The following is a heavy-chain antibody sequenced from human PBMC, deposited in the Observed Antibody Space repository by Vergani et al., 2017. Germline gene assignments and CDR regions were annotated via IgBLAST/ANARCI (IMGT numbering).Heavy chain of an antibody. J-gene: IGHJ4*02. Sequence: QVQLVQSGAEVKKPGASVKVSCKVSGYTLTELSMHWVRPAPGKGLEWMGGFDPEDCETIYAQKFQGRVTMAEDTSTDTAYMELSSLRAEDTAVYYCATARLLIAYCGGDCYSYDFDYWGQGTLVTVSS. CDR3: ATARLLIAYCGGDCYSYDFDY. D-gene: IGHD2-21*02. V-gene: IGHV1-24*01. CDR1: GYTLTELS. CDR2: FDPEDCET.